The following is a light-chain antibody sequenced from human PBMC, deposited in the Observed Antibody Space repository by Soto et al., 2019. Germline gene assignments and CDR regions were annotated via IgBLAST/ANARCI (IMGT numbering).Light chain of an antibody. J-gene: IGKJ1*01. V-gene: IGKV1-5*03. CDR1: QSISGW. CDR2: KAS. Sequence: DVQMTQSPSTLSASVGDRVTITCRASQSISGWLAWYQQRPGTAPKLMIYKASTLETGVPSRFSGSGSGTEFTLPINSLQPDDFATYYCQQYAGYSRTFGQGTKVEIK. CDR3: QQYAGYSRT.